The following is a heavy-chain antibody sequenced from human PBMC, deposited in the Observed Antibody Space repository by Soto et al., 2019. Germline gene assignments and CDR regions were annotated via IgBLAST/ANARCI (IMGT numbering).Heavy chain of an antibody. CDR3: ARDIGSYAYGEGY. CDR2: VYSTGTT. CDR1: GGSINSYW. J-gene: IGHJ4*02. Sequence: SETLSLTCSVSGGSINSYWWSWIRQPAGKGLEWIGRVYSTGTTDYIPSLNSRATMSVETSKNQFSLKLTSVTAADTAVYYCARDIGSYAYGEGYWGQGIQVTVSS. D-gene: IGHD3-10*01. V-gene: IGHV4-4*07.